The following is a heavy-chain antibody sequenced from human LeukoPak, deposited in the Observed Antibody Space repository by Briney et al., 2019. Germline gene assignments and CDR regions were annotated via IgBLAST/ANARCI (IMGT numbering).Heavy chain of an antibody. D-gene: IGHD6-19*01. Sequence: PSETLSLTCTVSGGSISSYYWSWIRQPAGKGLQWIGRIYTSGSTNYNPSLESRVTMSVDTSKNQFSLKLSSVTAADTAVYYCASSDSSGWYYFDYWGQGTLVTVSS. CDR1: GGSISSYY. CDR3: ASSDSSGWYYFDY. V-gene: IGHV4-4*07. CDR2: IYTSGST. J-gene: IGHJ4*02.